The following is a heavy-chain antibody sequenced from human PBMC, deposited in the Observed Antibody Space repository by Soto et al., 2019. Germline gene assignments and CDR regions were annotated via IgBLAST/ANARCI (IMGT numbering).Heavy chain of an antibody. CDR1: GYIFVNYG. CDR3: AMVDNFVTPTPQDV. D-gene: IGHD3-16*02. J-gene: IGHJ6*02. CDR2: ISPYSGNT. V-gene: IGHV1-18*01. Sequence: QVQLVQSGDEVRKPGSSVKVSCKASGYIFVNYGIAWVRQAPGQGLEGMRWISPYSGNTHYASKVQGRLTMTTDTSTSATCMGLGSLTSDDTAVYYCAMVDNFVTPTPQDVWGQGTTVTVSS.